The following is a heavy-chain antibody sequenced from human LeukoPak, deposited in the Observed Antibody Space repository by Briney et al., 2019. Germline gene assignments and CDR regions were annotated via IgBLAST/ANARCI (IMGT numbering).Heavy chain of an antibody. D-gene: IGHD3-3*01. Sequence: GGSLRLSCAASGLTFSSYWMSWVRQAPGKGLEWVANIKQDGSEKYYVDSVKGRFTISRDNAKNSLYLQMNSLRAEDTAVYYCARDLSGLRVTIFGVVPSIGACMDVWGQGTTVTVSS. CDR3: ARDLSGLRVTIFGVVPSIGACMDV. CDR2: IKQDGSEK. V-gene: IGHV3-7*01. CDR1: GLTFSSYW. J-gene: IGHJ6*02.